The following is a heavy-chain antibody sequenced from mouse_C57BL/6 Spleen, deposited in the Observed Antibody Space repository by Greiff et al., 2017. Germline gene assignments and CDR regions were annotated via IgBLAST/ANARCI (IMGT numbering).Heavy chain of an antibody. CDR3: ARHDLYDGPLFAY. V-gene: IGHV5-6*01. J-gene: IGHJ3*01. CDR1: GFTFSSYG. CDR2: ISSGGSYT. D-gene: IGHD2-3*01. Sequence: DVQLVESGGDLVKPGGSLKLSCAASGFTFSSYGMSWVRQTPDKRLEWVATISSGGSYTYYPDSVKGRFTISRDNATNTMYLQMRSLKSEDTAMSSCARHDLYDGPLFAYWGPGTLVTVSA.